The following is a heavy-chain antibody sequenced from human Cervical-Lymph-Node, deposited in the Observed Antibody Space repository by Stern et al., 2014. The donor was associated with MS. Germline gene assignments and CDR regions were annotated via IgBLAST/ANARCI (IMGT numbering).Heavy chain of an antibody. Sequence: DQLVESGAEVKKPGSSVKVSCKSSGGTFRTYVISLVRQAPGQGLEWMGGIIPMFGEANYAQKFQGRVTITADESTSTAYMELSSLRSEDTAVYYCSKAVYPDTALVTHYYYAMDVWGQGTTVTVSS. D-gene: IGHD5-18*01. V-gene: IGHV1-69*01. CDR3: SKAVYPDTALVTHYYYAMDV. CDR2: IIPMFGEA. J-gene: IGHJ6*02. CDR1: GGTFRTYV.